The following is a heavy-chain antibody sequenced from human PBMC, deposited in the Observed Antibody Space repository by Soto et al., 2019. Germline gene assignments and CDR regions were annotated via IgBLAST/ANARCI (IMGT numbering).Heavy chain of an antibody. V-gene: IGHV4-4*02. CDR2: IYQSGRT. CDR1: GDSFSSNNW. D-gene: IGHD1-26*01. Sequence: QVQVQESGPGLVKPSGTLSLTCAVSGDSFSSNNWWSWVRQPPGKGLEWIGEIYQSGRTNYNPSQKIRLTISIAKSKNQFSLKLSSVTAADTAVYYCARDPKTIVGADNTFDNWGQGTMVTVSS. CDR3: ARDPKTIVGADNTFDN. J-gene: IGHJ3*02.